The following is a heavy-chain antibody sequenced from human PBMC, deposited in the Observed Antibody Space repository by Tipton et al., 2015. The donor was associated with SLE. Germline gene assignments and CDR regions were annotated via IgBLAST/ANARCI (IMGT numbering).Heavy chain of an antibody. CDR2: IYHSGGT. CDR3: AVGYCSSTSCQREYFQH. Sequence: TLSLTCTVSGYSISSGYYWGWIRQPPGKGLEWIGSIYHSGGTFYNPSLKSRVTISVDTSKNQFSLKLSSVTAADTAVYYCAVGYCSSTSCQREYFQHWGQGTLVTVSS. D-gene: IGHD2-2*01. CDR1: GYSISSGYY. V-gene: IGHV4-38-2*02. J-gene: IGHJ1*01.